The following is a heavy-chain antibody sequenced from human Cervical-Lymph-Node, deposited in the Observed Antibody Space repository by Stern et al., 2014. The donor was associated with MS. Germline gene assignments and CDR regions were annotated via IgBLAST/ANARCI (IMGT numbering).Heavy chain of an antibody. V-gene: IGHV4-61*08. CDR1: GGSVSSDAYY. J-gene: IGHJ4*02. Sequence: QVQLQESGPGLVKPSETLSLTCTVSGGSVSSDAYYWSWIRQSPGKGLEWIGYIYHSGSSSYNPSLKSRVTMSVDTSKNQFSLRLTSVTAADPAVYYCGKQVREWGRGTLVTVSS. CDR3: GKQVRE. CDR2: IYHSGSS.